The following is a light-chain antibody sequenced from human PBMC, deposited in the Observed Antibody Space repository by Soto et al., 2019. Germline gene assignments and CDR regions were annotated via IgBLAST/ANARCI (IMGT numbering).Light chain of an antibody. CDR2: EVV. V-gene: IGLV2-8*01. CDR3: SSYTTSGTRV. Sequence: QSALTQPPSASGSPGQSVTISCTGTKNDIGVYDFVSWYQHHPGKAPRLIIYEVVQRPSGVPDRFSGSKSGNTASLTVSGLQAADEGDYYCSSYTTSGTRVFGTGTKLTVL. CDR1: KNDIGVYDF. J-gene: IGLJ1*01.